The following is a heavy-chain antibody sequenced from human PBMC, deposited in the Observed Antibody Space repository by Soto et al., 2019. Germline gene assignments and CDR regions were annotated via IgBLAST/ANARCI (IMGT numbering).Heavy chain of an antibody. Sequence: QVQLQESGPGLVKPSQTLSLTCTVSGGYISSGGHHWTWIRQQPGKGLEWIGHIFHNGYTYYNPATKSRVMISVNTSNKQLSLKLSSVPAEDTGVYYCARVARVRGLGRFDFWGQGTLVTVSS. D-gene: IGHD3-16*01. J-gene: IGHJ4*02. CDR1: GGYISSGGHH. CDR2: IFHNGYT. CDR3: ARVARVRGLGRFDF. V-gene: IGHV4-31*03.